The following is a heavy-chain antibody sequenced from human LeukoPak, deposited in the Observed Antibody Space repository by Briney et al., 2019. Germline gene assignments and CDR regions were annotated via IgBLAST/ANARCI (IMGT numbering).Heavy chain of an antibody. CDR2: ISGSGYT. V-gene: IGHV3-21*01. CDR3: ARDCYGDYGHDY. CDR1: GFTFTTYT. Sequence: SGGSLRLSCEASGFTFTTYTMNWVRQAPGKGLEWVSSISGSGYTYYADSVKGRFTISRDSAKNSVYLQMNSLRGEDTAVYYCARDCYGDYGHDYWGQGTLVTVSS. J-gene: IGHJ4*02. D-gene: IGHD4-17*01.